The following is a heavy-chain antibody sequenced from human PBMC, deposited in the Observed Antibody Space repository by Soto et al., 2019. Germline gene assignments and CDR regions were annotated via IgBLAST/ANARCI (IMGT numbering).Heavy chain of an antibody. D-gene: IGHD3-10*01. CDR1: GFTFSSYG. V-gene: IGHV3-30*18. J-gene: IGHJ6*02. CDR2: ISYDGSNK. CDR3: AKDLAVRGAEYYYGMDV. Sequence: GGSLRLSCAASGFTFSSYGMHWVRQAPGKGLEWVAVISYDGSNKYYADSVKGRFTISRDNSKNTLYLQMNSLRAEDTAVYYCAKDLAVRGAEYYYGMDVWGQGTTVTVSS.